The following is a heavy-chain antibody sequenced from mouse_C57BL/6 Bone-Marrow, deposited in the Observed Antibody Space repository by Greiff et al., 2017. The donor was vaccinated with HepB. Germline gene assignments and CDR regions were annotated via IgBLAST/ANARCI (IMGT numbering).Heavy chain of an antibody. J-gene: IGHJ4*01. V-gene: IGHV5-12*01. CDR3: ARPLITTVVATRAMDY. Sequence: EVQGVESGGGLVQPGGSLKLSCAASGFTFSDYYMYWVRQTPEKRLEWVAYISNGGGSTYYPDTVKGRFTISRDNAKNTLYLQMSRLKSEDTAMYYCARPLITTVVATRAMDYWGQGTSVTVSS. CDR1: GFTFSDYY. D-gene: IGHD1-1*01. CDR2: ISNGGGST.